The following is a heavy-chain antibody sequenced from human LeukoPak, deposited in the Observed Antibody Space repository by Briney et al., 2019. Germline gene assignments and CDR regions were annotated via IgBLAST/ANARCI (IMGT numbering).Heavy chain of an antibody. CDR1: GFIFSSYA. D-gene: IGHD3-10*02. CDR2: ISGSGGST. V-gene: IGHV3-23*01. J-gene: IGHJ4*02. Sequence: GGSLRLSCAASGFIFSSYAMSWVRQAPGKGLEWVSTISGSGGSTYYADSVKGRFTISRDNSNNTLYLQMNSLRAEDTAVYYCARDYPGDSMLWEDYFDYWGQGTLVTVSS. CDR3: ARDYPGDSMLWEDYFDY.